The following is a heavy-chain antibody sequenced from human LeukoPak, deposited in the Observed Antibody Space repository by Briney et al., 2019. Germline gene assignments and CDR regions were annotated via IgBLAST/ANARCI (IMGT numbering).Heavy chain of an antibody. CDR2: IYTSGST. Sequence: SQTLSLTCTVSGGSISSGSYYWSWIRQPAGKGLEWIGRIYTSGSTNYNPSLKSRVIISVDTSKNQFSLELSSVTAADTAVYYCAREDRYCSGGSCYSWGQGTLVTVSS. J-gene: IGHJ4*02. CDR1: GGSISSGSYY. D-gene: IGHD2-15*01. CDR3: AREDRYCSGGSCYS. V-gene: IGHV4-61*02.